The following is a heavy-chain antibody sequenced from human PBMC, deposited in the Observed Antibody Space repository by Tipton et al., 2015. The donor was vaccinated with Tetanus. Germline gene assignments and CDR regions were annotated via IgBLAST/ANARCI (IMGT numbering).Heavy chain of an antibody. CDR1: GGSISSDAHY. CDR3: ARAAGFLGLTHDF. Sequence: TLSLTCSVSGGSISSDAHYRSWIRKPPGKDLEWIGYIYQTGTTYYNPSLKGRVTISMDRSNTQFSLRLDSLTAADTAVYYCARAAGFLGLTHDFWGRGTLVSVSS. V-gene: IGHV4-30-4*01. CDR2: IYQTGTT. D-gene: IGHD2/OR15-2a*01. J-gene: IGHJ4*02.